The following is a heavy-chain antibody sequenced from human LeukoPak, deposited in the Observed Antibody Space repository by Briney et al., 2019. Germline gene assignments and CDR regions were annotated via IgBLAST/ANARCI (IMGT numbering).Heavy chain of an antibody. J-gene: IGHJ4*02. Sequence: PSETLSLTCAVYGGSFSGYYWSWIRQPPGKGLEWTGEINHSGSTNYNPSLKSRVTISVDTSKNQFSLKLSSVTAADTAVYYCARGRVEYCGGDCYWVDYWGQGTLVTVSS. V-gene: IGHV4-34*01. CDR2: INHSGST. CDR3: ARGRVEYCGGDCYWVDY. CDR1: GGSFSGYY. D-gene: IGHD2-21*02.